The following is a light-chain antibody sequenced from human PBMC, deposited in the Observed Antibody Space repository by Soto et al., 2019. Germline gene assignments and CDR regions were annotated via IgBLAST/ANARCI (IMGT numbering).Light chain of an antibody. Sequence: DIQMTPSPSNLSASVGDRVTITCRATQNIRSGLAWYQQKPGKGPKVLIYEASILENGVPSRFSGSGSGTEFTLTISSLQPDDFATYYCQQYKSYSLTFGGGTKVDIK. V-gene: IGKV1-5*03. CDR1: QNIRSG. CDR2: EAS. CDR3: QQYKSYSLT. J-gene: IGKJ4*01.